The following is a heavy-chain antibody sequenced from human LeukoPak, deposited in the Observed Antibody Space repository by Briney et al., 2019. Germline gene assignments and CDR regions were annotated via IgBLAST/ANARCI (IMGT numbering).Heavy chain of an antibody. Sequence: GGSLRLSCTASGFTFSTYAMTWVRQAPGKGLDWVSAIGASGADTYYADSAKGRFTVPRDNSKNTLYLQMSSLRADDTAVYFCAKRPRDSSGYYLGAFDGWGQGTTVTVSS. J-gene: IGHJ3*01. V-gene: IGHV3-23*01. CDR3: AKRPRDSSGYYLGAFDG. CDR2: IGASGADT. CDR1: GFTFSTYA. D-gene: IGHD3-22*01.